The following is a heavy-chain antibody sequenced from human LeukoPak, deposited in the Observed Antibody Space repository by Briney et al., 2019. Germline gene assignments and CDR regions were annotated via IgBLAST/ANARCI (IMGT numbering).Heavy chain of an antibody. CDR1: GYPFTTYD. CDR2: MNPSSGYT. CDR3: ARISDHNGYFDY. D-gene: IGHD1-1*01. V-gene: IGHV1-8*01. Sequence: ASVKVSCKASGYPFTTYDINWVRKATGQGLEWMGWMNPSSGYTGYSQKFQGRVTMTRNTSITTAYMELSSLRSEDTAVYYCARISDHNGYFDYWGRGTLVTVSS. J-gene: IGHJ2*01.